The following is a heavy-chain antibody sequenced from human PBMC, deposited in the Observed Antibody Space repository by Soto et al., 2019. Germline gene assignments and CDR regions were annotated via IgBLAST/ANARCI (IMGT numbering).Heavy chain of an antibody. V-gene: IGHV4-30-4*01. CDR1: GGSISSGDYY. J-gene: IGHJ5*02. CDR2: IYYSGST. D-gene: IGHD2-15*01. Sequence: QMQLQESGQGLVKPSQTLSLTCTVSGGSISSGDYYWSWIRQPPGKGLEWIGYIYYSGSTNYNPSLKSRVTISVDTSKNQFSLKLSSVTAADTAVYYCARVRGRLLRFDPWGQGTLVTVSS. CDR3: ARVRGRLLRFDP.